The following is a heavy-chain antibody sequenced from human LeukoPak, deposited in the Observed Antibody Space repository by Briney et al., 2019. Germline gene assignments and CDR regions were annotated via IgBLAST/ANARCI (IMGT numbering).Heavy chain of an antibody. Sequence: ASVKVSCKASGYTFTSYGISWVRQAPGQGLEWMGWINPNSGGTNYAQKFQGRVTMTRDTSISTAYMELSRLRSDDTAVYYCARYYGSGKGSDDYYYYYYMDVWGKGTTVTVSS. V-gene: IGHV1-2*02. CDR2: INPNSGGT. CDR3: ARYYGSGKGSDDYYYYYYMDV. D-gene: IGHD3-10*01. CDR1: GYTFTSYG. J-gene: IGHJ6*03.